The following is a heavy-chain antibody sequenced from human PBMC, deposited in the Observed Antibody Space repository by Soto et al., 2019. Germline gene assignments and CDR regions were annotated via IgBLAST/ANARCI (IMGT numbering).Heavy chain of an antibody. CDR2: IYPGDSDT. CDR3: ARRRDDYDSSGYYLGY. V-gene: IGHV5-51*01. Sequence: PGESLKISCKGSGYSFTSYWIGWVRQMPGKGLEWMGIIYPGDSDTRYSPSFQGQVTISADKSISTAYLQWSSLKASDTAMYYCARRRDDYDSSGYYLGYWGQGTLVTVSS. D-gene: IGHD3-22*01. CDR1: GYSFTSYW. J-gene: IGHJ4*02.